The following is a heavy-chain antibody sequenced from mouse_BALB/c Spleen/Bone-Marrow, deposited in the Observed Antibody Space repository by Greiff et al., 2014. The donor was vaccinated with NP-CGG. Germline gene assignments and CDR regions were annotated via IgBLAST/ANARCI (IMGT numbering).Heavy chain of an antibody. CDR3: ARYARAKDGFAY. D-gene: IGHD3-3*01. V-gene: IGHV1S81*02. CDR2: INPCNGRT. Sequence: VQLQQSGAELVKPGASVKLSCKASGYTFTSYWMHWVKQRPGQGLEWIGDINPCNGRTNYNEKFKSKATLTVDKSSSTAYMQLSSLTSENSAVYDCARYARAKDGFAYWGQGTLVTVSA. J-gene: IGHJ3*01. CDR1: GYTFTSYW.